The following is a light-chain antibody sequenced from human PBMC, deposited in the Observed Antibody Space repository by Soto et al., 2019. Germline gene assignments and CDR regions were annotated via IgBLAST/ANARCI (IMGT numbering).Light chain of an antibody. CDR2: DAS. Sequence: EFMLTQSPGTLSLSPGERATLSCRASRRLSDNYLAWYQQKPGQAPRLLIYDASSRATGIPDRVSGGGSGTDFTLTISRLEPEDFAVYYCHQYGISPQTFGQGTKLEIK. CDR1: RRLSDNY. J-gene: IGKJ2*01. CDR3: HQYGISPQT. V-gene: IGKV3-20*01.